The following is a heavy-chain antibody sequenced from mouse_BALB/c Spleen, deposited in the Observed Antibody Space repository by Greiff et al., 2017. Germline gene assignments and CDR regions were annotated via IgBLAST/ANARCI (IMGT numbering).Heavy chain of an antibody. V-gene: IGHV2-9*02. CDR2: IWAGGST. D-gene: IGHD3-1*01. CDR3: ARGELGLAFAY. CDR1: GFSLTSYG. Sequence: VKLMESGPGLVAPSQSLSITCTVSGFSLTSYGVHWVRQPPGKGLEWLGVIWAGGSTNYNSALMSRLSISKDNSKSQVFLKMNSLQTDDTAMYYCARGELGLAFAYWGQGTLVTVSA. J-gene: IGHJ3*01.